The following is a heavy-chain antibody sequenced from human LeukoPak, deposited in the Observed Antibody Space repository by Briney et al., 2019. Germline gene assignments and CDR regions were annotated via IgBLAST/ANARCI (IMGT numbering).Heavy chain of an antibody. CDR3: ARDGGDTVTSPFDY. Sequence: GGSLRLSCAASGFTFSAYGMHWVRQAPGKGLEWVAVIWYDGNNKYYADSVKGRFTISRDNSKNTLYLQMNSLRAEDTAVYYCARDGGDTVTSPFDYWSQGTLVTVSS. D-gene: IGHD4-17*01. CDR2: IWYDGNNK. CDR1: GFTFSAYG. V-gene: IGHV3-33*01. J-gene: IGHJ4*02.